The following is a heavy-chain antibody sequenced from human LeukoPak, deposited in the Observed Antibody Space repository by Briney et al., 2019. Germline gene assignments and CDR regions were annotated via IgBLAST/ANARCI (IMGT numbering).Heavy chain of an antibody. J-gene: IGHJ4*02. Sequence: ASVKVSCKASGYIFTAYYIHWVRQAPGQGLEWMGWINPKSGGTVYAQKFQGRVSMTRDTSISTVHMELSRLRSDDTAVYYCARDCGEDSYGYYDYWGQGTLVTVSS. D-gene: IGHD5-18*01. CDR2: INPKSGGT. CDR1: GYIFTAYY. V-gene: IGHV1-2*02. CDR3: ARDCGEDSYGYYDY.